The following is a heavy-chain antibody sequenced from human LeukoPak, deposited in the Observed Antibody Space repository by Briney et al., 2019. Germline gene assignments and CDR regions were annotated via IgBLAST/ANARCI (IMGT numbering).Heavy chain of an antibody. CDR1: GGTFSSYA. Sequence: AVKVSCKASGGTFSSYAISWVRQAPGQGLEWMGGIIPIFGTANYAQKFQGRVTITADESTSTAYMELSSLRSEDTAVYYCARDRLATRWFDPWGQGTLVTVSS. D-gene: IGHD6-19*01. J-gene: IGHJ5*02. CDR2: IIPIFGTA. V-gene: IGHV1-69*13. CDR3: ARDRLATRWFDP.